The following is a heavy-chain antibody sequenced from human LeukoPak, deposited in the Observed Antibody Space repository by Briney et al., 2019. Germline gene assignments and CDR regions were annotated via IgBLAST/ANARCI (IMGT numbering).Heavy chain of an antibody. CDR2: INHSGST. J-gene: IGHJ4*02. V-gene: IGHV4-34*01. CDR1: GGSFSGYY. CDR3: ARLSRGRANDY. D-gene: IGHD3-16*01. Sequence: PSETLSLTCAVYGGSFSGYYWSWIRQPPGKGLEWIGEINHSGSTNYNPSLKSRVTISVDTSKNQFSLKLSSVTAADTAVYYCARLSRGRANDYWGQGTLVTVSS.